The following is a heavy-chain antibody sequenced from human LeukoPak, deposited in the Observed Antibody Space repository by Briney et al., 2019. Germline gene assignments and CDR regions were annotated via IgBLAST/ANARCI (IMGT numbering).Heavy chain of an antibody. CDR2: IYPGDSDT. CDR1: GYSFTSYW. D-gene: IGHD4-17*01. CDR3: ARTHTHDYGDSLTYFDY. V-gene: IGHV5-51*01. Sequence: GESLKISCKGSGYSFTSYWIGWMRQMPGKGLEWMGIIYPGDSDTRYSPSFQGQVTISADKSISTAYLQWSSLKASDTAMYYCARTHTHDYGDSLTYFDYWGQGTLVTVSS. J-gene: IGHJ4*02.